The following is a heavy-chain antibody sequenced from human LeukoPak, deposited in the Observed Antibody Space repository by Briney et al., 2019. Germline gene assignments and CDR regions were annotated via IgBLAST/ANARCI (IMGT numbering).Heavy chain of an antibody. CDR2: ISGGGSTT. CDR3: AKGSSGYFVDL. D-gene: IGHD3-22*01. CDR1: GFTFGHHW. J-gene: IGHJ5*02. V-gene: IGHV3-74*01. Sequence: PGGSLRLACAASGFTFGHHWMHWVRQVPGKGLVWVSRISGGGSTTDYADFAKGRFTISRDNSKNTLFLQMNSLRAEDTALYYCAKGSSGYFVDLWGQGTLVTVSS.